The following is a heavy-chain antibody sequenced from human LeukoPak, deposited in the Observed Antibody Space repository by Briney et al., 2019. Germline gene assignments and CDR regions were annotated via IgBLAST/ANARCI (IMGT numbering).Heavy chain of an antibody. CDR2: IYYSGST. Sequence: ASETLSLTCTVSGGSISSGSYYWSWIRQPPGKGLEWIGYIYYSGSTNYNPSLKSRVTISVDASKNQFSLKLSSVTAADTAVYYCARDDGALVDVWGKGTTVTVSS. D-gene: IGHD1-26*01. V-gene: IGHV4-61*01. CDR1: GGSISSGSYY. CDR3: ARDDGALVDV. J-gene: IGHJ6*04.